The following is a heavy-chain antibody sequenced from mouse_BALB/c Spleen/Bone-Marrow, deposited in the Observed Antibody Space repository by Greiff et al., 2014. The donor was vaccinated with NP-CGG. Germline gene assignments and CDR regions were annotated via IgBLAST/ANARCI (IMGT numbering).Heavy chain of an antibody. D-gene: IGHD1-1*01. CDR2: INPDSSTI. V-gene: IGHV4-1*02. Sequence: EVNVVESGGGLVQPGGSLKLSCAASGFDFSRYWMSWVRQAPGKGLEWIGEINPDSSTINYTPSRKDKFIISRDNAKNTLYLQMSKVRSEDTALYYCARLSYYGRFAYWGQGTLVTVSP. CDR1: GFDFSRYW. CDR3: ARLSYYGRFAY. J-gene: IGHJ3*01.